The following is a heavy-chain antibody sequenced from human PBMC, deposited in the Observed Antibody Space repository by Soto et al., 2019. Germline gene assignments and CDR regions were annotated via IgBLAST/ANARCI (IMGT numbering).Heavy chain of an antibody. CDR1: GYTFTGYY. J-gene: IGHJ4*02. CDR2: INPNSGGT. V-gene: IGHV1-2*02. D-gene: IGHD4-17*01. CDR3: ARVDYANY. Sequence: ASVKVTREPCGYTFTGYYMDWVRQAPGQGLEWMGWINPNSGGTNYAQKFQGRVTMTRDTSISTAYMELSRLRSDDMAVYYCARVDYANYWGQGTLVTVSS.